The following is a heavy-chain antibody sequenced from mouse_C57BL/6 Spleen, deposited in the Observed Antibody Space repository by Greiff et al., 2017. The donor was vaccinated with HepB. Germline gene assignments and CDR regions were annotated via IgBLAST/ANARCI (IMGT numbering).Heavy chain of an antibody. Sequence: DVQLQESGPGLVKPSQSLSLTCSVTGYSITSGYYWNWIRQFPGNKLEWMGYISYDGSNNYNPSLKNRISITRDTSKNQFFLKLNSVTTEDTATYYCARGLLRMYFDVWGTGTTVTVSS. CDR3: ARGLLRMYFDV. D-gene: IGHD1-1*01. CDR2: ISYDGSN. J-gene: IGHJ1*03. V-gene: IGHV3-6*01. CDR1: GYSITSGYY.